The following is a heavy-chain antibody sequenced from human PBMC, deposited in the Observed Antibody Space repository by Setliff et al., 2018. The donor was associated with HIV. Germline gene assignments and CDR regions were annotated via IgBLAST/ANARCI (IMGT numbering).Heavy chain of an antibody. Sequence: ASVKVSCKASGYTFTDYAMHWVRQAPGQSLEWMGWINAGNGNTKYSQKFQGRVTITRDTSASTAYTDVTSLRSEDTAVYCCARSAYCSGGSCYSGAFDYWGQGTLVTVSS. V-gene: IGHV1-3*01. D-gene: IGHD2-15*01. CDR1: GYTFTDYA. CDR3: ARSAYCSGGSCYSGAFDY. CDR2: INAGNGNT. J-gene: IGHJ4*02.